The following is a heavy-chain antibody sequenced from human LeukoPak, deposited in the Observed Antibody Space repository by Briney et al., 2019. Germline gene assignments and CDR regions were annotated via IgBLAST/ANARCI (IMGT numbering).Heavy chain of an antibody. CDR2: IRAYNGNT. CDR3: ARDFYTTRYSWSDL. CDR1: GYAFTNYG. J-gene: IGHJ5*02. V-gene: IGHV1-18*01. Sequence: GASVKVSYTASGYAFTNYGFSWVRQAPGQGLEWLGCIRAYNGNTNYAQRLQGRVTMTTDTSTSTVYMELRSLRSDDPAIYYCARDFYTTRYSWSDLWGQGTLVTVSS. D-gene: IGHD3-9*01.